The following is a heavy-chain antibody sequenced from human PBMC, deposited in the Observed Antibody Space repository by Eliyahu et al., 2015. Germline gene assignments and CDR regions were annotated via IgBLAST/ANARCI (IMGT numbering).Heavy chain of an antibody. Sequence: EVQLVESGGGLVKPGGSLXLSCAASGXTFSSHSMXWVRQAPGKGLEWVSSISSSSSYIYYADSVKGRFTISRDNAKNSLYLQMNSLRAEDTAVYYCARVPSPSRYSSSFNFDYWGQGTLVTVSS. CDR1: GXTFSSHS. V-gene: IGHV3-21*01. CDR3: ARVPSPSRYSSSFNFDY. CDR2: ISSSSSYI. J-gene: IGHJ4*02. D-gene: IGHD6-6*01.